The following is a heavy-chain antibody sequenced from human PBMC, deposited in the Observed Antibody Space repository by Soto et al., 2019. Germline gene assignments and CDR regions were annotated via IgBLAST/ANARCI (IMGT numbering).Heavy chain of an antibody. D-gene: IGHD2-15*01. V-gene: IGHV1-46*01. Sequence: ASVKVSCKASGYTFTSYYMHWVRQAPGQGLEWMGIINPSGGSTSYAQKFQGRVTMTRDTSTSTVYMELSSLRSEDTAVYYCASSGWYPQAYYCYYYGMHVWGQGTTGTVSS. CDR3: ASSGWYPQAYYCYYYGMHV. J-gene: IGHJ6*02. CDR2: INPSGGST. CDR1: GYTFTSYY.